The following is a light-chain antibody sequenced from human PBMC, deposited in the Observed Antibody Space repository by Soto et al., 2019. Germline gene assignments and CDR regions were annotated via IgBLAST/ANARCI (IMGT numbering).Light chain of an antibody. CDR1: QSISSW. V-gene: IGKV1-5*03. CDR3: QQTYSIVIT. J-gene: IGKJ5*01. Sequence: DIQMTQSPSTLSASVGDRVTITCRASQSISSWLAWYQQKPGKAPKLLIYKASSLESGVPSRFSGSGSGTEFTLTISSLQPDDFATYYCQQTYSIVITFGQGTRLEIK. CDR2: KAS.